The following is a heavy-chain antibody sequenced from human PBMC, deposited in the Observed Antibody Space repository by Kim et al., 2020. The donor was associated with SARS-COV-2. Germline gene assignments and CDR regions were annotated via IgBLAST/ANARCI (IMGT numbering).Heavy chain of an antibody. V-gene: IGHV3-64D*08. CDR2: ITSDGDGS. Sequence: GGSLRLSCSASGFIFSDFAIHWVRRAPGMGLQYVSAITSDGDGSFYADSVKDRFTIFRDNSKNSHFLQMSARRIEDTAVYYCVRYVRFYGAGHWGPGTLVTVS. CDR1: GFIFSDFA. CDR3: VRYVRFYGAGH. D-gene: IGHD4-17*01. J-gene: IGHJ1*01.